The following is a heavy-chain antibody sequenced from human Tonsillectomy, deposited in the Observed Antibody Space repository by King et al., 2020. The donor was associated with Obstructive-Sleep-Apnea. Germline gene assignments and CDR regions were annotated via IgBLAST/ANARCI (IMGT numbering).Heavy chain of an antibody. CDR1: GFTFSSYW. CDR3: ARDRTYYDILTGYYTGYYFDY. D-gene: IGHD3-9*01. V-gene: IGHV3-7*03. CDR2: IKQDGSEK. Sequence: VQLVESGGGLVQPGGSLRLSCAASGFTFSSYWMSWVRQAPGKGLEGVANIKQDGSEKYYVDSVKGRFTISRDNAKNSLYLQMNSLRAEDTAVYYCARDRTYYDILTGYYTGYYFDYWGQGTLVTVSS. J-gene: IGHJ4*02.